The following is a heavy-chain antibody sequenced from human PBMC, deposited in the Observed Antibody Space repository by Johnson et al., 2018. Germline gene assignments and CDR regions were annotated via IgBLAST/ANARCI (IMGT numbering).Heavy chain of an antibody. D-gene: IGHD2-8*01. Sequence: VQLQESGAEVKKPGESLKISCKGSGYSFTSYWIGWVRQMPGKGLEWMGIIYPGDSDTRYSPSFQGQVTISADKSINTAYLQWSSLQASDTAIYYCAGEGRSCTRPRCSCRCLGMDVWGQGTTVTVSS. CDR1: GYSFTSYW. CDR2: IYPGDSDT. J-gene: IGHJ6*02. CDR3: AGEGRSCTRPRCSCRCLGMDV. V-gene: IGHV5-51*03.